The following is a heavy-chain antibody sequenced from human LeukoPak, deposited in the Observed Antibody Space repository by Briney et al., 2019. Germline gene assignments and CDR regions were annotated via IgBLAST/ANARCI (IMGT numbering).Heavy chain of an antibody. J-gene: IGHJ6*03. V-gene: IGHV4-61*02. D-gene: IGHD2-15*01. CDR3: ARDGDGGLYMDV. CDR2: IYTSGST. CDR1: GGSISSGSYY. Sequence: SQTLSLTRTVSGGSISSGSYYWSWIRQPAGKGLEWIGRIYTSGSTNYNPSLKSRVTISVDTSKNQFSLKLSSVTAADTAVYYCARDGDGGLYMDVWGKGTTVTVSS.